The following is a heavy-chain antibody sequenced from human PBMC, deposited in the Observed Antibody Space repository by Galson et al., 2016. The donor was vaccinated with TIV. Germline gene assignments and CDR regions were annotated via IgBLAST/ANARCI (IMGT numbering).Heavy chain of an antibody. CDR1: GGTFSNYA. Sequence: SVKVSCKASGGTFSNYAITWVRQAPGQGLEWMGRILPIYGTTVYAQTFQDRLTLTAERSTGTANMELSSLRSEDTAVYYCARERGGVLRGVTSTFVMDVWGQGTTVTVSS. CDR3: ARERGGVLRGVTSTFVMDV. V-gene: IGHV1-69*06. CDR2: ILPIYGTT. D-gene: IGHD3-10*01. J-gene: IGHJ6*02.